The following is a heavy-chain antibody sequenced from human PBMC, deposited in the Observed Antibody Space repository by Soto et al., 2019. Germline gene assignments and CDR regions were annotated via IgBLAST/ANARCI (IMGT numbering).Heavy chain of an antibody. V-gene: IGHV4-34*01. CDR2: INHSGST. J-gene: IGHJ4*02. CDR3: ARGPLLDYYDSSGYNTDLDY. Sequence: SETLSLTCAVYGGSFSGYYWSWIRQPPGKGLEWIGEINHSGSTNYNPSLKSRVTISVDTSKNQFSLKLSSVTAADTAVYYCARGPLLDYYDSSGYNTDLDYWGQGTLVTVSS. D-gene: IGHD3-22*01. CDR1: GGSFSGYY.